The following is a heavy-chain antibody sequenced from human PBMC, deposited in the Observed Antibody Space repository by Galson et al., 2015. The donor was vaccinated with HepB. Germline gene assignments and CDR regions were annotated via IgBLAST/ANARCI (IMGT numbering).Heavy chain of an antibody. CDR1: GYTFTSCG. CDR3: ARLLGYGDYTTNGGRTWFDP. CDR2: ISAYNGNT. V-gene: IGHV1-18*04. D-gene: IGHD4-17*01. Sequence: SVKVSCKASGYTFTSCGISWVRQAPGQGLEWMGWISAYNGNTNYAQKLQGRVTMTTDTSTSTAYMELGSLRSDDTAVYYCARLLGYGDYTTNGGRTWFDPWGQGTLVTVSS. J-gene: IGHJ5*02.